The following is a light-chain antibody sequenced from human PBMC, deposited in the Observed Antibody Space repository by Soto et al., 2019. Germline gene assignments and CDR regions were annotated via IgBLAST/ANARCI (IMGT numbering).Light chain of an antibody. V-gene: IGLV2-14*03. CDR3: SSYTSSMTHV. J-gene: IGLJ1*01. Sequence: QSVLTPPASVSGSSGQSITLSCTGTSSDVGGYNSVSWYQHHPGKAPKLILYDVGYRPSGVSYRFSGSKSGNTASLTISGLQAADEADYFCSSYTSSMTHVFGSGTKLTVL. CDR2: DVG. CDR1: SSDVGGYNS.